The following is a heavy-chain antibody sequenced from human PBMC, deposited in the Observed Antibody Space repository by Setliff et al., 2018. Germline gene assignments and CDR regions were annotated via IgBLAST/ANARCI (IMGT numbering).Heavy chain of an antibody. CDR1: GYSFTSYY. Sequence: GASVKVSCKASGYSFTSYYIHWVRQAPGQGLEWMGIINPGGGSASVVDNFQDRVTMTRDTSTSTAYMELNSLRSEDTAVYYCARDTRDRYDNSGHYLSLDYWGQGTLVTVSS. V-gene: IGHV1-46*01. CDR2: INPGGGSA. J-gene: IGHJ4*02. CDR3: ARDTRDRYDNSGHYLSLDY. D-gene: IGHD3-22*01.